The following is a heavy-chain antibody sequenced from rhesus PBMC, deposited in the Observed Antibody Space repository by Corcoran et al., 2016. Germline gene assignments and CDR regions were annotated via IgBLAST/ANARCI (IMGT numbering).Heavy chain of an antibody. J-gene: IGHJ4*01. V-gene: IGHV4-127*01. CDR3: ARVRIAAGLYFDY. D-gene: IGHD6-13*01. Sequence: QVQLQESGPGLVKPSETLSLTCAVSGYSISSGYGWGWIRQPPGKGLEWIGQIYGGSGSTYYNPSLKSRVTVSKEPSKNQLSLKLSSVTAADTAVYYCARVRIAAGLYFDYWGQGVLVTVSS. CDR2: IYGGSGST. CDR1: GYSISSGYG.